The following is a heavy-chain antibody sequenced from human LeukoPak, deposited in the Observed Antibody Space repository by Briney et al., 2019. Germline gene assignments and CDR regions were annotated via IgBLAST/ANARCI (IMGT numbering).Heavy chain of an antibody. Sequence: GGSLRLSCAASGFTLSRYGMHWVRQAPGEGLEWVAVIWSDGSNKYYADSVKGRFTISRDNSKNTVYLQMNSLRAEDTAVYYCARDSSGSSSYFDYWGHGTLVTVSS. CDR2: IWSDGSNK. CDR3: ARDSSGSSSYFDY. J-gene: IGHJ4*01. CDR1: GFTLSRYG. D-gene: IGHD1-26*01. V-gene: IGHV3-33*01.